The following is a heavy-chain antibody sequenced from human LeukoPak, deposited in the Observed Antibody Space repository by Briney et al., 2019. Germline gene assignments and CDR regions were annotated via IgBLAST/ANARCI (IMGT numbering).Heavy chain of an antibody. CDR2: IYHSGST. V-gene: IGHV4-4*02. J-gene: IGHJ3*02. CDR1: GGSISSSNW. Sequence: SETLSLTCAVSGGSISSSNWWSWVRQPPGKGLEWIGEIYHSGSTNYNPSLKSRVTISVDKSKNQFSLKLSSVTAADTAVYYCARQLCSGGSCYRVKDAFDIWGQGTMVTVSS. CDR3: ARQLCSGGSCYRVKDAFDI. D-gene: IGHD2-15*01.